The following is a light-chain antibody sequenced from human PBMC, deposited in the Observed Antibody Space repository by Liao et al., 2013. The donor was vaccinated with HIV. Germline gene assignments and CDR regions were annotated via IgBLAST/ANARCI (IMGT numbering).Light chain of an antibody. Sequence: SYELTQPPSVSVSPGQTASITCSGDKLGHKYACWYQQRPGQSPVLVIYQDTKRPSGIPARFSGSNSGNTATLTISGTQAMDEADYYCQVWDDNIRGVVFGGGTKLTVL. J-gene: IGLJ2*01. V-gene: IGLV3-1*01. CDR1: KLGHKY. CDR2: QDT. CDR3: QVWDDNIRGVV.